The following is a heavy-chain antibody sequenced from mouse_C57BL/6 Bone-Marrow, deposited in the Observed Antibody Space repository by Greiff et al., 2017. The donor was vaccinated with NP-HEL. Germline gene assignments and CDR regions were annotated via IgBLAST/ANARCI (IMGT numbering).Heavy chain of an antibody. D-gene: IGHD1-1*01. Sequence: VQLQQSGAELARPGASVKMSCKASGYTFTSYTMHWVKQRPGQGLEWIGYINPSSGYTKYNQKFKDKATLTADKSSSTAYMQLSSLTSEDSAVYYCASPTVVYFDYWGQGTTLTVSS. J-gene: IGHJ2*01. V-gene: IGHV1-4*01. CDR3: ASPTVVYFDY. CDR2: INPSSGYT. CDR1: GYTFTSYT.